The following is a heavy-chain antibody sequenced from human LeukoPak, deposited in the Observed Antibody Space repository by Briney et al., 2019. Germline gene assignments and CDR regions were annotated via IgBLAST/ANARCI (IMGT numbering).Heavy chain of an antibody. CDR1: GFTFSSYA. CDR2: ISGSGSNT. D-gene: IGHD4-23*01. Sequence: GGSLRLSCAASGFTFSSYAMSWVRQAPGKGLEWVSAISGSGSNTYYADSVKGRFTVSRDNSKNTLYLQMNSLRAEDTAVYYCAKDLGSVVTPPSPDYWGQGTLVTVSS. V-gene: IGHV3-23*01. CDR3: AKDLGSVVTPPSPDY. J-gene: IGHJ4*02.